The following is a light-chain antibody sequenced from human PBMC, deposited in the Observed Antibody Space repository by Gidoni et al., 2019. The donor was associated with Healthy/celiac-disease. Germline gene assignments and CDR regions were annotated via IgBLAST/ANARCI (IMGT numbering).Light chain of an antibody. CDR1: QSVSSSY. J-gene: IGKJ1*01. CDR2: GES. V-gene: IGKV3-20*01. CDR3: QQYGSSPRT. Sequence: EIVLTQSPGTLSVSPGERANLSCRASQSVSSSYVSLYQQKPGQTPRLLIYGESSRATGIPDRVSGSGSGTDFTLTISRLEPEDFAVYYCQQYGSSPRTFGQGTKVEIK.